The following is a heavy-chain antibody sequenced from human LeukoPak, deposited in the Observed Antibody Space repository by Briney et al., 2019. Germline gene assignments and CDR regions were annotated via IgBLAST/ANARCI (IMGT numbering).Heavy chain of an antibody. J-gene: IGHJ2*01. CDR3: ARAGGGSGWYFDL. CDR2: MSGGSSTI. D-gene: IGHD3-16*01. Sequence: GGSLRLSCSASGFTFSSYNMDWVRQAPGKGLEGVSFMSGGSSTIYYADSVKGRFTISRDNAKNTLDLQMNSLRDEDTAVYYCARAGGGSGWYFDLWGRGTLVTVSS. V-gene: IGHV3-48*02. CDR1: GFTFSSYN.